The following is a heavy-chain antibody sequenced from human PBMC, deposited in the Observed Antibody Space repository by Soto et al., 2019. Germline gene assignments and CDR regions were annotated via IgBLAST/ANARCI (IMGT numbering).Heavy chain of an antibody. J-gene: IGHJ4*02. V-gene: IGHV4-30-4*03. CDR1: GGSVSSGDYY. D-gene: IGHD4-4*01. CDR2: IYYSGST. CDR3: TGHAARLLRNDY. Sequence: PSETLSLTCTVSGGSVSSGDYYWSWIRQPPGKGLEWIGYIYYSGSTYYADSVKGRFTISIYNSKNTLYFQMNSLRAEDTAVYYCTGHAARLLRNDYWGQGTLVTVSS.